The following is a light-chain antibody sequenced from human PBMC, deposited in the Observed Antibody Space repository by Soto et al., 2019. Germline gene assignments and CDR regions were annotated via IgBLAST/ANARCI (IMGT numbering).Light chain of an antibody. CDR1: QSVGSY. J-gene: IGKJ1*01. Sequence: EIVLTQSPATLSLSPGERATLSCRASQSVGSYLAWYQQKPGQAPRLLIYGASNRATGIPARFSGSGSGTGFTLTISRLEPEDFAVYYCEQYGSSPRTLGQGTKV. V-gene: IGKV3-20*01. CDR2: GAS. CDR3: EQYGSSPRT.